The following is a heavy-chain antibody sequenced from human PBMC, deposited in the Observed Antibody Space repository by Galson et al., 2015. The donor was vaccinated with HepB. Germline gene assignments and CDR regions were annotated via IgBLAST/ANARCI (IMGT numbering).Heavy chain of an antibody. CDR2: ISYDGSNK. J-gene: IGHJ2*01. CDR1: GFTFSSYA. V-gene: IGHV3-30*04. Sequence: SLRLSCAASGFTFSSYAMHWVRHAPGKGLEWVAVISYDGSNKYYADSVKGRFTISRDNSKNTLYLQMNSLRAEDTAVYYCARGRGDYSNWYFDLWGRGTLVTVSS. D-gene: IGHD4-17*01. CDR3: ARGRGDYSNWYFDL.